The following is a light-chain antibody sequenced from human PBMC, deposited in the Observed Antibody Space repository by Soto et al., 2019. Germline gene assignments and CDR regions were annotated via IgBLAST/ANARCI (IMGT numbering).Light chain of an antibody. CDR2: DAD. V-gene: IGLV1-51*01. CDR1: STNIGGNS. CDR3: GSWDSSLSAYV. J-gene: IGLJ1*01. Sequence: VLRKHPSLSEDPGPRDTVSFSGSSTNIGGNSVSWYQQLPGTVPKLLIPDADNRPAGIAHQFSGSTCCASATLVITGFQTGDEVDYYCGSWDSSLSAYVFGTGPTVTVL.